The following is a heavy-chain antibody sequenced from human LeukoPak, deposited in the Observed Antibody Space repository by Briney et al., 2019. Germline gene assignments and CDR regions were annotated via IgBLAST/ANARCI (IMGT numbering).Heavy chain of an antibody. J-gene: IGHJ4*02. CDR2: VRLDGKT. D-gene: IGHD3-3*01. CDR1: GGSVTSTNW. Sequence: KPSGTLSLTCGVSGGSVTSTNWWTWVSQPPGKGLEWIGEVRLDGKTHYNPSLQSRLTILVSLSENHISLRLTSVTAADTAVYYCAREGGFFRPLDYSGQGTLVTVSS. CDR3: AREGGFFRPLDY. V-gene: IGHV4-4*02.